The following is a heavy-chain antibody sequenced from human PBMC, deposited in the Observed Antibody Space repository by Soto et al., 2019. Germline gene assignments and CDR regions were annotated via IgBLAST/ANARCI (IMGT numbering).Heavy chain of an antibody. V-gene: IGHV3-21*06. CDR1: GFSFSRYS. CDR3: AREYDDFTSNFDY. J-gene: IGHJ4*02. D-gene: IGHD4-17*01. Sequence: PGGSLRLSGAACGFSFSRYSMNWVRHAPGRGLEWVSSISSTSNYIYYGASMKGRFTISRDNAKNSLYLEMNGLRAENPAVYYCAREYDDFTSNFDYWGQGTLVTVSS. CDR2: ISSTSNYI.